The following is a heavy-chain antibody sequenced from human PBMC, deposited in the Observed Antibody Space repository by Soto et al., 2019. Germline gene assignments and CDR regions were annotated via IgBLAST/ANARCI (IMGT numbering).Heavy chain of an antibody. V-gene: IGHV1-2*04. J-gene: IGHJ6*02. CDR2: INPNSGGT. Sequence: ASVKVSCKASGYTFTGYYMHWVRQAPGQGLEWMGWINPNSGGTNYAQKFQGWVTMKRDTSISTAYMELSRLRSDDTAVYYCARVPEYSSSAGGYYYYGMDVWGQGTTVTVSS. CDR3: ARVPEYSSSAGGYYYYGMDV. D-gene: IGHD6-6*01. CDR1: GYTFTGYY.